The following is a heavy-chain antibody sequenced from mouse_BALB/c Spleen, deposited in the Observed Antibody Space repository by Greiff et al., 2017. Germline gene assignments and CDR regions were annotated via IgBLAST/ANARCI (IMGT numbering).Heavy chain of an antibody. Sequence: VQLKESGAELVKPGASVKLSCTASGFNIKDTYMHWVKQRPEQGLEWIGRIDPANGNTKYDPKFQGKATITADTSSNTAYLQLSSLTSEDTAVYYCASPRSTIITTAWFAYWGQGTLVTVSA. CDR3: ASPRSTIITTAWFAY. CDR2: IDPANGNT. J-gene: IGHJ3*01. CDR1: GFNIKDTY. V-gene: IGHV14-3*02. D-gene: IGHD2-4*01.